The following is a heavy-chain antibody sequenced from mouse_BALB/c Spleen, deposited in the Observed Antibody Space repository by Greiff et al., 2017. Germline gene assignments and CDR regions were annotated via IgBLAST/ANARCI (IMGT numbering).Heavy chain of an antibody. CDR3: ARDNYYGNYAWFAY. V-gene: IGHV2-6-7*01. J-gene: IGHJ3*01. CDR2: IWGDGST. CDR1: GFSLTGYG. D-gene: IGHD2-1*01. Sequence: QVQLKQSGPGLVAPSQSLSITCTVSGFSLTGYGVNWVRQPPGKGLEWLGMIWGDGSTDYNSALKSRLSISKDNSKSQVFLKMNSLQTDDTARYYCARDNYYGNYAWFAYWGQGALVTVSA.